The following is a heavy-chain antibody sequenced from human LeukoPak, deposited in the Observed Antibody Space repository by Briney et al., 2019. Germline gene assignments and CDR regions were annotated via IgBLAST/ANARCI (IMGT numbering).Heavy chain of an antibody. CDR3: ARQSTGVLWFGELLGKEYYFDY. V-gene: IGHV4-39*01. CDR1: GGSISSSSYY. Sequence: PSETLSLTCTASGGSISSSSYYWGWIRQPPGKGLEWIGSIYYSGSTYYNPSLKSRVTISVDTSKNQFSLKLSSVTAADTAVYYCARQSTGVLWFGELLGKEYYFDYWGQGTLVTVSS. J-gene: IGHJ4*02. CDR2: IYYSGST. D-gene: IGHD3-10*01.